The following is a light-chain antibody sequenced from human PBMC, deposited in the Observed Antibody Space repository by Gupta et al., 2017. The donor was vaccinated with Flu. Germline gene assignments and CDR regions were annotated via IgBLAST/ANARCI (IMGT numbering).Light chain of an antibody. V-gene: IGLV3-21*03. CDR2: DDS. CDR1: KIGSKS. CDR3: QVWDSSARV. J-gene: IGLJ2*01. Sequence: SYVLTPSPSVSVAPGKTATITCGGDKIGSKSVHWYQQNPGQAPVLVVYDDSDRPSGIPERFSGSNAGNTATLTVRRVEAGDEADYYCQVWDSSARVFGGGTKLTVL.